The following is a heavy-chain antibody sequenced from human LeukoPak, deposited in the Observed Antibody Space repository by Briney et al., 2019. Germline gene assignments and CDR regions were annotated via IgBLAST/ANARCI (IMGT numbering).Heavy chain of an antibody. V-gene: IGHV3-15*01. CDR1: GFTFTSYA. J-gene: IGHJ4*02. Sequence: GGSLRLSCAASGFTFTSYAMSWVRQAPGKGLEWVGRVKSKTDGGTTDYAAPVKGRFSISRDDAKNMLFLQMNSLKTEDTAVYYCTTASAVAYWGQGTLVTVSS. CDR2: VKSKTDGGTT. CDR3: TTASAVAY.